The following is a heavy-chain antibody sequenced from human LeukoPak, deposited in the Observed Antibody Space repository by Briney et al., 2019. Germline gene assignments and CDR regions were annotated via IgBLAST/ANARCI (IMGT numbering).Heavy chain of an antibody. CDR3: ARDGTIAAAGNDYYGMDV. CDR1: GGSISSSSYY. Sequence: SETLSLTCTVSGGSISSSSYYWGWIRQPPGKGLEWIGYIYYSGSTNYNPSLKSRVTISVDTSKNQFSLKLSSVTAADTAVYYCARDGTIAAAGNDYYGMDVWGQGTTVTVSS. V-gene: IGHV4-61*01. D-gene: IGHD6-13*01. J-gene: IGHJ6*02. CDR2: IYYSGST.